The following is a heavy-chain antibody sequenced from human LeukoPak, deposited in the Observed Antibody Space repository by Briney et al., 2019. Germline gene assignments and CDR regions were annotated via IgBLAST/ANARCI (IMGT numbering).Heavy chain of an antibody. CDR1: GFTFSSYW. Sequence: PGGSLRLSCAASGFTFSSYWMSWVRQAPGKGLEWVANIKQDGSEKYYVDSVKGRFTISRDNAKNSLYLQMNSLRAEDTAVYYCARVPEKNIVVVVAATVDFDYWGQGTLVTVSS. D-gene: IGHD2-15*01. CDR3: ARVPEKNIVVVVAATVDFDY. J-gene: IGHJ4*02. V-gene: IGHV3-7*01. CDR2: IKQDGSEK.